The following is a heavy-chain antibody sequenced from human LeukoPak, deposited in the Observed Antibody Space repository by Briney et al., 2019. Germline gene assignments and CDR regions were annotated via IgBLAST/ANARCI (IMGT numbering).Heavy chain of an antibody. D-gene: IGHD3-3*01. CDR2: IIPIFGTA. CDR3: ARDRIRGYDFWSGYLSFDY. Sequence: GSSAKVSCKASGGTFSSYAISWVRQAPGQGLEWMGGIIPIFGTANYAQKFQGRVTITTDESTSTAYMELSSLRSEDTAVYYCARDRIRGYDFWSGYLSFDYWGQGTLVTVSS. V-gene: IGHV1-69*05. CDR1: GGTFSSYA. J-gene: IGHJ4*02.